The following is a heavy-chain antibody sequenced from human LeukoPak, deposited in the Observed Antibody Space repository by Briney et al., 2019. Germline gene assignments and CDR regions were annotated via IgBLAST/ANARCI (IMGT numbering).Heavy chain of an antibody. Sequence: GGSLRLSCTASGFSFSGHWMHWARQLPGKGLVWVSRISPTGSTTSYADSVKGRFTVSRDNAKNTLYLQVNNLRAEDTAVYYCARGPNSNCPGLDFWGQGTLLTVSS. J-gene: IGHJ4*02. D-gene: IGHD1-1*01. CDR1: GFSFSGHW. V-gene: IGHV3-74*01. CDR3: ARGPNSNCPGLDF. CDR2: ISPTGSTT.